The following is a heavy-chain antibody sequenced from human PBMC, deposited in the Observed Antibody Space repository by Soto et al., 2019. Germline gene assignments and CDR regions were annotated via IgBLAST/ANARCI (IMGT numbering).Heavy chain of an antibody. V-gene: IGHV1-2*02. J-gene: IGHJ4*02. CDR1: GYTFTGYY. CDR2: INPNSGGT. D-gene: IGHD3-22*01. CDR3: ARDRLGNYYDSSASSY. Sequence: QVQLVQSGAEVKKPGASVKVSCKASGYTFTGYYMHWVRQAPGQGLEWMGWINPNSGGTNYAQKFQGRVTMTRDTSINTAYMERSRLRSDDTAVYYCARDRLGNYYDSSASSYWGQGTLVTVSS.